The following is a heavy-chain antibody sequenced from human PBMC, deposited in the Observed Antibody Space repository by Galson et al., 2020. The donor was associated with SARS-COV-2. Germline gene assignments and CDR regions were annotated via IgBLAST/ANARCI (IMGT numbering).Heavy chain of an antibody. Sequence: SETLSLTCAVSGGSISSSNWWRWVRQPPGKGLEWIGEIYHSGNTNYNQSLKSRVTITIDTSKNQFSLELYSVTAADTAVYYCAHLGAARLYNWFDPWGQGTLVTVSS. J-gene: IGHJ5*02. CDR3: AHLGAARLYNWFDP. V-gene: IGHV4-4*02. D-gene: IGHD6-6*01. CDR2: IYHSGNT. CDR1: GGSISSSNW.